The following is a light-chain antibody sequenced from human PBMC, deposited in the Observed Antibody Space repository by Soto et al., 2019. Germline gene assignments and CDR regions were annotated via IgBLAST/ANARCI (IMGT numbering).Light chain of an antibody. CDR3: QQYGTSPRT. V-gene: IGKV3-20*01. J-gene: IGKJ1*01. Sequence: EIVLTQSPATLSLSPGERATLSCRASQSVRGYLAWYQQKPGQAPRVLIYGASIRATGIPDRFSGSGSETDFTLTISRLEPEDFAVYYCQQYGTSPRTFGQGTKVDIK. CDR1: QSVRGY. CDR2: GAS.